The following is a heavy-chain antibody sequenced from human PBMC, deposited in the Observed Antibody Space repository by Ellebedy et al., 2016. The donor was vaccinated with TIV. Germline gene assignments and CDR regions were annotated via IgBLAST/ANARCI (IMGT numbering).Heavy chain of an antibody. D-gene: IGHD1-20*01. V-gene: IGHV3-48*02. CDR3: ARHLSNWNPVDY. CDR2: ISSRSDTI. J-gene: IGHJ4*02. CDR1: GFTFSTYS. Sequence: GESLKISCAASGFTFSTYSMNWVRQAPGKGLEWVSYISSRSDTIYYADSVKGRFTISRDNAKNSLFLQMNSLTDEDTAVYYCARHLSNWNPVDYWGQGTLVTVSS.